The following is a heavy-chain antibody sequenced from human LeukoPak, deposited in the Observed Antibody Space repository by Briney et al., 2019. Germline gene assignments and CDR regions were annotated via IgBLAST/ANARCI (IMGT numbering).Heavy chain of an antibody. Sequence: SETLSLTCTVSGGSISSYYWSWIRQPAGKGLEWIGRIYTSGSTNYNPSLKSRVTMSVDTSKNQFSLKLGSVTAADTAVYYCARDSLAYCSSTSCYDAFDIWGQGTMVTVSS. D-gene: IGHD2-2*01. CDR1: GGSISSYY. CDR3: ARDSLAYCSSTSCYDAFDI. J-gene: IGHJ3*02. V-gene: IGHV4-4*07. CDR2: IYTSGST.